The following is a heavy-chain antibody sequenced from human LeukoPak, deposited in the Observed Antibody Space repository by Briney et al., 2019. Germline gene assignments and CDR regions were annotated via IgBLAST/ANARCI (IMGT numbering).Heavy chain of an antibody. V-gene: IGHV3-21*01. D-gene: IGHD3-3*01. CDR1: GFTFSSYS. CDR2: ISSSSSYI. J-gene: IGHJ6*03. CDR3: ARDQEDFWSSGYYYMDV. Sequence: PGGSLRLSCAASGFTFSSYSMNWVRQAPGKGLEWVSSISSSSSYIYYADSVKGQFTISRDNAKNSLYLQMNSLRAEDTAVYYCARDQEDFWSSGYYYMDVWGKGTTVTVSS.